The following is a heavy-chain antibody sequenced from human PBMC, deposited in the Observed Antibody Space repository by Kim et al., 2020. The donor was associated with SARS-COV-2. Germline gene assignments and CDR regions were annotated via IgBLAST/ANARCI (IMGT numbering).Heavy chain of an antibody. D-gene: IGHD6-19*01. CDR2: IYYSGST. V-gene: IGHV4-39*01. CDR1: GGSISSSSYY. J-gene: IGHJ3*02. CDR3: ARHGGQWLVSNDAFDI. Sequence: SETLSLTCTVSGGSISSSSYYWGWIRQPPGKGLEWIGSIYYSGSTYYNPSLKSRVTISVDTSKNQFSLKLSSVTAADTAVYYCARHGGQWLVSNDAFDIWGQGTMVTVSS.